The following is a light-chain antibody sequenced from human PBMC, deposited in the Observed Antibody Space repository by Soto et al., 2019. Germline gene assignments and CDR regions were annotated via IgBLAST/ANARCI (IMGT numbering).Light chain of an antibody. CDR2: DVN. CDR1: SSDVGSYNR. J-gene: IGLJ1*01. V-gene: IGLV2-18*01. CDR3: SAWDNSLNGYV. Sequence: QSVLTQPASVSGSPGQSITVSCTGTSSDVGSYNRVSWYQQSPGTASKLIIYDVNNRPLGVPDRFFGSKSGNTASLTISGLQAEDEADYYCSAWDNSLNGYVFGPGTKLTVL.